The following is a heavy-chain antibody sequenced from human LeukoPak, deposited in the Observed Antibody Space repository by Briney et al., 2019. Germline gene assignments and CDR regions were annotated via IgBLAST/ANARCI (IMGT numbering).Heavy chain of an antibody. CDR2: INPNSGGT. CDR1: GYTFTGYY. V-gene: IGHV1-2*02. CDR3: ARSPGMAPYYYYYYMDV. Sequence: ASVKVSCKASGYTFTGYYMHWVRQAPGQEREWMGWINPNSGGTNYAQKFQGRVTMTRDTSISTAYMELSRLRSDDTAVYYCARSPGMAPYYYYYYMDVWGKGTTVTVSS. J-gene: IGHJ6*03. D-gene: IGHD6-13*01.